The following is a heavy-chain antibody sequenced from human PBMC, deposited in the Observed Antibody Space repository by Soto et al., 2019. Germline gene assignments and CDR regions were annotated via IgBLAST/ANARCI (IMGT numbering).Heavy chain of an antibody. CDR3: ARTPDCTNGVCSAGFDY. CDR1: GFTFSDYY. Sequence: VGSLRLSCAASGFTFSDYYMSWIRQAPGKGLEWVSYISSGSSYTNYADSVKGRFTISRDNTKNSLYLQMNSLRAEDTAVYYCARTPDCTNGVCSAGFDYWGQGTLVTVSS. D-gene: IGHD2-8*01. CDR2: ISSGSSYT. J-gene: IGHJ4*02. V-gene: IGHV3-11*06.